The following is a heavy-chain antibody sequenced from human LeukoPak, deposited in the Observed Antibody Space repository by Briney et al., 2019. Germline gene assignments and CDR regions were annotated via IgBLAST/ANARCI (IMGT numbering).Heavy chain of an antibody. D-gene: IGHD2-2*01. J-gene: IGHJ5*02. CDR2: INHSGST. CDR3: ARGVVVPAANGGNSWFDP. Sequence: SETLSLTCAVYGGSFSGYYWSWIRQPPGKGLEWIGEINHSGSTNYNPSLKSRVTISVDTSKNQFSLKLSSVTAADTAVYYCARGVVVPAANGGNSWFDPWGQGTLVTVSS. V-gene: IGHV4-34*01. CDR1: GGSFSGYY.